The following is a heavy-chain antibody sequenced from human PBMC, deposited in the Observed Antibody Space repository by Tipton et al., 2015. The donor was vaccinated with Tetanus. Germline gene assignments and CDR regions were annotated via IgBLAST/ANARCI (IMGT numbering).Heavy chain of an antibody. V-gene: IGHV4-34*01. CDR3: ARGGRDAYNNPLGAFDV. D-gene: IGHD5-24*01. CDR2: ISHSGSS. J-gene: IGHJ3*01. Sequence: TLSLTCTVSGGSFSLYYWNWVRQSPGKGLEWIGEISHSGSSSYSPSLKSRVIISVDTSKNQFSLRLRSVAAADTAVYYCARGGRDAYNNPLGAFDVWGRGTTVTVSS. CDR1: GGSFSLYY.